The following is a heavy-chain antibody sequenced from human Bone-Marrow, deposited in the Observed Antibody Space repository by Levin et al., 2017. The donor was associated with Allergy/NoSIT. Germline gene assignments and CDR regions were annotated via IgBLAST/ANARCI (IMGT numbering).Heavy chain of an antibody. CDR1: GFTFTNAW. CDR3: TTEAGSGSYPDAYDI. Sequence: GGSLRLSCGASGFTFTNAWMSWVRQAPGKGLEWVGQIKNKIDGETTDYAAPVEGRFIISRDDSNNRLFLQMNSLKVEDTAVYYCTTEAGSGSYPDAYDIWGRGTMVTVSS. CDR2: IKNKIDGETT. D-gene: IGHD5-12*01. V-gene: IGHV3-15*01. J-gene: IGHJ3*02.